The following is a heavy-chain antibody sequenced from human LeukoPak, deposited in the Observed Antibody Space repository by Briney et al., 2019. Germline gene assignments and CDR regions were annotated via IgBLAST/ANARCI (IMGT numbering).Heavy chain of an antibody. Sequence: GASVKVSCKASGYTFTSCAMHWVRQAPGQRLEWMGWINAGNGNTKYSQKFQGRVTITRDTSASTAYMELSSLRSEDTAVYYCARDPAVAGSSPLGYWGQGTRVTVSS. D-gene: IGHD6-19*01. V-gene: IGHV1-3*01. J-gene: IGHJ4*02. CDR2: INAGNGNT. CDR1: GYTFTSCA. CDR3: ARDPAVAGSSPLGY.